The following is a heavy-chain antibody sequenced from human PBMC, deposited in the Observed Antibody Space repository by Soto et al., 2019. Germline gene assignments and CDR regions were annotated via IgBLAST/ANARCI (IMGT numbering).Heavy chain of an antibody. CDR3: ARLGSSPRFNYYGMDV. D-gene: IGHD6-6*01. Sequence: GESLKISCNVSGYSFTSYWISWVRQMPGKGLEWMGRIDPSDSYTKYSPSVQGHVTISAEKSIITSYRQWSSRKASATAMYYRARLGSSPRFNYYGMDVWRQGTTVTVSS. CDR1: GYSFTSYW. J-gene: IGHJ6*02. V-gene: IGHV5-10-1*01. CDR2: IDPSDSYT.